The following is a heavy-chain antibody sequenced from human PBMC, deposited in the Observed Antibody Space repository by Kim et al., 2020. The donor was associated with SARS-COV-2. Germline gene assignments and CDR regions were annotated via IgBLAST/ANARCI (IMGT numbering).Heavy chain of an antibody. CDR3: ARGRGYYYDSSGYYYSRGALDY. D-gene: IGHD3-22*01. J-gene: IGHJ4*02. CDR2: INHSGST. V-gene: IGHV4-34*01. Sequence: SETLSLTCAVYGGSFSGYYWSWIRQPPGKGLEWIGEINHSGSTNYNPSLKSRVTISVDTSKNQFSLKLSSVTAADTAVYYCARGRGYYYDSSGYYYSRGALDYWGQGTLVTVSS. CDR1: GGSFSGYY.